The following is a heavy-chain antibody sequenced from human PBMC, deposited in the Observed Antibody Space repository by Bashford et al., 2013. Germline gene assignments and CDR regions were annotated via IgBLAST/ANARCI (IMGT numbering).Heavy chain of an antibody. J-gene: IGHJ4*02. CDR3: ARITVYSSSWYLGY. V-gene: IGHV4-34*01. CDR2: SITWEH. Sequence: SSETLSLTCAVYGGPSVVTTGAGIRQPPGRAWSGLGTSITWEHLLQPSLKSRVTISVDTSKNQFSLKLSSVTAADTAVYYCARITVYSSSWYLGYWGQGTLVTVSS. CDR1: GGPSVVTT. D-gene: IGHD6-13*01.